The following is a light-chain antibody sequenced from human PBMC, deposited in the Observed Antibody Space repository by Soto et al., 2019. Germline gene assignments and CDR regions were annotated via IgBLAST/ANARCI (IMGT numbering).Light chain of an antibody. J-gene: IGKJ1*01. CDR3: QQYNSYWT. V-gene: IGKV1-5*01. CDR1: QSTSTW. CDR2: DAS. Sequence: IQITQSPSTLSASVGDRVTITCRASQSTSTWLAWYQQHPGKAPKLLIYDASSLESGVPSRFSGSGSGTEFTLTISSLQPDDFATYYCQQYNSYWTFGQGTKVDIK.